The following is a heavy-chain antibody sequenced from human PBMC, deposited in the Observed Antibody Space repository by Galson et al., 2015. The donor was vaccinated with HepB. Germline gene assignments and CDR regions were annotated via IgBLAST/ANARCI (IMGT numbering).Heavy chain of an antibody. CDR2: ISSSSSYI. CDR1: GFTFSSYS. V-gene: IGHV3-21*04. D-gene: IGHD3-22*01. J-gene: IGHJ4*02. CDR3: AKPIWPTMIVVVIDY. Sequence: SLRLSCAASGFTFSSYSMNWVRQAPGKGLEWVSSISSSSSYIYYADSVKGRFTISRDNSKNTLYLQMNSLRAEDTAVYYCAKPIWPTMIVVVIDYWGQGTLVTVSS.